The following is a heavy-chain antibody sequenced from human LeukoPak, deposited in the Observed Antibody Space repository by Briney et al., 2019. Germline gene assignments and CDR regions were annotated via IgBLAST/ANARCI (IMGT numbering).Heavy chain of an antibody. V-gene: IGHV4-39*07. Sequence: PSETLSLTCSVSGDSISSSGYYWGWIRQPPGKGLEWIGSMYYGGNTYYNASLKSRVTISVDTSKNQFSPKLSSVTAADTAVYFCARDPLSTNDFDIWGQGTMVTVSS. D-gene: IGHD1-1*01. CDR2: MYYGGNT. CDR1: GDSISSSGYY. J-gene: IGHJ3*02. CDR3: ARDPLSTNDFDI.